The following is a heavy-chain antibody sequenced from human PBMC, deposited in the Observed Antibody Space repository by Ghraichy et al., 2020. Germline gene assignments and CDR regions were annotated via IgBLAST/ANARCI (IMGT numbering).Heavy chain of an antibody. CDR2: IRSSGGST. V-gene: IGHV3-23*01. CDR1: GFTFSSYG. J-gene: IGHJ3*02. CDR3: AKAYCSGGSCYNVVAFDI. Sequence: GGSLRLSCAASGFTFSSYGMSWVRQAPGKGLEWVSGIRSSGGSTLHADSVKGRFTISKDNSKNTLYLQMNSLRAEDTAVYYCAKAYCSGGSCYNVVAFDIWGQGTMVTVSS. D-gene: IGHD2-15*01.